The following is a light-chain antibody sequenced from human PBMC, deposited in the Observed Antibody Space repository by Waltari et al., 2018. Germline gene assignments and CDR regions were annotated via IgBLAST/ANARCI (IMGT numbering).Light chain of an antibody. CDR2: GAS. Sequence: EIVLTQSPGTLSLSPGEGATLSCRASQSVSSIYLAWYQQKPGQAPRLLIYGASSRAAGIPDRFSGSGSGTDFTLTISRLEAEDFAVYYCQQYGNSQWTFGQGTKVEIK. J-gene: IGKJ1*01. CDR1: QSVSSIY. CDR3: QQYGNSQWT. V-gene: IGKV3-20*01.